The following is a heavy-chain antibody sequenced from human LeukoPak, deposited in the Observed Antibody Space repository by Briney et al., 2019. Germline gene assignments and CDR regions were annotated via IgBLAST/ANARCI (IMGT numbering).Heavy chain of an antibody. CDR2: ISSSSSYI. Sequence: GGSLRLSCAASGFTFSSYSMNWVRQAPGKGLEWVSSISSSSSYIYYADSVKGRFTISRDNAKNSLYLQMNSLRSEDTAVYYCARDYSVSFGRGVGKWFDPWGQGTLVTVSS. V-gene: IGHV3-21*01. CDR3: ARDYSVSFGRGVGKWFDP. J-gene: IGHJ5*02. D-gene: IGHD2-2*01. CDR1: GFTFSSYS.